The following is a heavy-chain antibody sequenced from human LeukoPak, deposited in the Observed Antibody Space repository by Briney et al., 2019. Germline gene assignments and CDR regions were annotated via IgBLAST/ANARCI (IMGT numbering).Heavy chain of an antibody. D-gene: IGHD3-10*02. CDR3: ARSRVRGTCGY. CDR1: GFTFSSYS. V-gene: IGHV3-21*01. J-gene: IGHJ4*02. Sequence: GGSLRLSCAASGFTFSSYSMNWVRQAPGKGLEWVSSISSSSSYIYYADSVKGRFAISRDNAKNSLYLQMNSLRAEDTAVYYCARSRVRGTCGYWGQGTLVTVSS. CDR2: ISSSSSYI.